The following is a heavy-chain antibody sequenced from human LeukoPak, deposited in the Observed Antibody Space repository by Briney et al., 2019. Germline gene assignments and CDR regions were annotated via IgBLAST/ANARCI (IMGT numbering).Heavy chain of an antibody. CDR1: GGSISSSSYY. Sequence: PSETLSLTCTVSGGSISSSSYYWGRIRQPPGKGLEWIGSIYYSGSTYYNPSLKSRVTISVDTSKNQFSLKLSSVTAADTAVYYCAGPSGRYYDSSGYYLAYYMDVWGKGTTVTVSS. V-gene: IGHV4-39*01. CDR3: AGPSGRYYDSSGYYLAYYMDV. J-gene: IGHJ6*03. D-gene: IGHD3-22*01. CDR2: IYYSGST.